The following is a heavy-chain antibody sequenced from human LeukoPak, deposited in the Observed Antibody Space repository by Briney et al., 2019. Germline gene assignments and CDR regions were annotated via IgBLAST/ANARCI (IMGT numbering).Heavy chain of an antibody. CDR3: AKDSRSVSSWYYGYFDY. CDR1: GFTFSDFY. V-gene: IGHV3-11*01. J-gene: IGHJ4*02. Sequence: GGSLRLSCAASGFTFSDFYMTWIRQAPGKGLEWVSYITSAGSTYYADSVKGRFTISRDNAKTSLYLQMNSLRAEDTAVYYCAKDSRSVSSWYYGYFDYWGQGTLVTVSS. CDR2: ITSAGST. D-gene: IGHD6-13*01.